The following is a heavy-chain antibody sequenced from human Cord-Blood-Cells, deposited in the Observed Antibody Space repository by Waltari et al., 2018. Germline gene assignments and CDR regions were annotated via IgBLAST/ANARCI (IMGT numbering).Heavy chain of an antibody. CDR1: GGSFSGYY. D-gene: IGHD5-18*01. Sequence: QVQLQQWGAGLLKPSETLSLTCAVYGGSFSGYYWSWIRQPPGKGLGWIGEINPWGSTNYNPSRKSRVTISVDTSKNQFSLKLSSVTAADTAVYYCARVGGYSYGYLYFDYWGQGTLVTVSS. J-gene: IGHJ4*02. CDR3: ARVGGYSYGYLYFDY. CDR2: INPWGST. V-gene: IGHV4-34*01.